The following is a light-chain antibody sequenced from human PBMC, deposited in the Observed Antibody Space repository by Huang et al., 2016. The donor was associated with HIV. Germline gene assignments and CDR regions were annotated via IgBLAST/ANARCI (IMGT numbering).Light chain of an antibody. CDR1: QSVNSN. Sequence: EIVMTQSPATLSVSPGERATLPCRASQSVNSNLAWYQQKPGQAPRLFIYGASTRDTVIPARFSGSGSGIEFTLTISSLQSEDCAVYYCQHYNDWPPWTFGQGTKVEIK. V-gene: IGKV3-15*01. CDR3: QHYNDWPPWT. CDR2: GAS. J-gene: IGKJ1*01.